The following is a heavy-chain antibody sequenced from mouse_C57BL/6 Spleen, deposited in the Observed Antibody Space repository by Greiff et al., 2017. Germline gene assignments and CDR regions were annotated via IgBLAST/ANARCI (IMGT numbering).Heavy chain of an antibody. CDR2: IYPGDGDT. CDR3: ARPLLTGTVAWFAY. J-gene: IGHJ3*01. CDR1: GYAFSSYW. V-gene: IGHV1-80*01. D-gene: IGHD4-1*01. Sequence: VQLQQSGAELVKPGASVKISCKASGYAFSSYWMNWVKQRPGKGLEWIGQIYPGDGDTNYNGKFKGKATLTADKSSSTAYMQLSSLTSEDSAVYFCARPLLTGTVAWFAYWGQGTLVTVSA.